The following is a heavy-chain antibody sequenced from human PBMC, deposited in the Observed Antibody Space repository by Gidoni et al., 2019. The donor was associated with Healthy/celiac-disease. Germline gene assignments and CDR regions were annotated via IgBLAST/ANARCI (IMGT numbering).Heavy chain of an antibody. CDR1: GFTFSSYG. CDR2: IWYDGSNK. CDR3: ARDRGFWDY. Sequence: QVQLVESGGGVVQPGRSLRLSCAASGFTFSSYGMHWVRQAPGKGLEWVAGIWYDGSNKYYADSVKGRFTISRDNSKNTMYLQMNSLRAEDTAVYYCARDRGFWDYWGQGTLVTVSS. J-gene: IGHJ4*02. V-gene: IGHV3-33*01. D-gene: IGHD3-10*01.